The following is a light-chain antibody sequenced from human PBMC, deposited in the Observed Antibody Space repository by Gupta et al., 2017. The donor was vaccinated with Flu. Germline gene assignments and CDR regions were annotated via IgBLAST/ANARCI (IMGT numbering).Light chain of an antibody. Sequence: PSTLSASVGDRVTITCRASQSLSNWLAWYQQKPGKAPTLLIYKGSVSESGVPSRFSGSASGTEFTLTITILHPEDFAIYYCQQDCTDSRTFGQGTKVEI. CDR2: KGS. J-gene: IGKJ1*01. CDR3: QQDCTDSRT. CDR1: QSLSNW. V-gene: IGKV1-5*03.